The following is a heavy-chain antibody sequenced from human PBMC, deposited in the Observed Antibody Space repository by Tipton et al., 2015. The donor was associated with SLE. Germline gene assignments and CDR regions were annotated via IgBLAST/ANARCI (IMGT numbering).Heavy chain of an antibody. CDR3: RLITITSLFDY. CDR1: GGSISSSSYY. V-gene: IGHV4-39*07. D-gene: IGHD3-16*01. CDR2: IYYSGST. Sequence: TLSLTCTASGGSISSSSYYWGWIRQPPGKGLEWIGSIYYSGSTYYNPSLKSRVTISVDTSKNQFSLKLSSVTAADTAVYYCRLITITSLFDYWGQGTLVTVSS. J-gene: IGHJ4*02.